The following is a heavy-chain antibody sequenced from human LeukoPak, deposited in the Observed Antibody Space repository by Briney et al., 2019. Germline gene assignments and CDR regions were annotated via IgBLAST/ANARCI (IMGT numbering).Heavy chain of an antibody. J-gene: IGHJ4*02. CDR2: ISSSSSYI. D-gene: IGHD6-6*01. V-gene: IGHV3-21*01. Sequence: KPGGSLRLSCAASGFTFSSYSMNWVRQAPGKGLEWVSSISSSSSYIYYADSVKGRFTISRDNAKNSLYLQMNSLRAEDTAVYYCARVRGDSSSSGLYFDYWGQGTLVTVSS. CDR3: ARVRGDSSSSGLYFDY. CDR1: GFTFSSYS.